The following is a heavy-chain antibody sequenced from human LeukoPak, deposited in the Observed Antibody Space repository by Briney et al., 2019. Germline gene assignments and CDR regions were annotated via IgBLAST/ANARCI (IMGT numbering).Heavy chain of an antibody. Sequence: PGGSLRLSCAASGFTFGDYAMHWVRQAPGKGLEWVSGISWNNSIGYADSVKGRFTISRDNAKNSLYLQMNSLRAEDTAVYYCARGFQGYYPINWFDPWGQGTLVTVSS. J-gene: IGHJ5*02. D-gene: IGHD3-3*01. CDR2: ISWNNSI. CDR3: ARGFQGYYPINWFDP. V-gene: IGHV3-9*01. CDR1: GFTFGDYA.